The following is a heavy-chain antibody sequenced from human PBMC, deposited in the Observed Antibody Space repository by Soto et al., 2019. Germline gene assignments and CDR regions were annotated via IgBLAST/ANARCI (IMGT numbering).Heavy chain of an antibody. V-gene: IGHV3-23*01. J-gene: IGHJ4*02. CDR3: ATSPSTTWGY. D-gene: IGHD6-13*01. Sequence: EVQLLESGGGLVQPGGSLRLSCAASGFTFSNSDMNWVRQAPGKGLEWVSSISGSGSAYYADSVKGRFTISRDNSKNTLSLQMNSLGVEDTAVYYCATSPSTTWGYWGQGTLVTVSS. CDR1: GFTFSNSD. CDR2: ISGSGSA.